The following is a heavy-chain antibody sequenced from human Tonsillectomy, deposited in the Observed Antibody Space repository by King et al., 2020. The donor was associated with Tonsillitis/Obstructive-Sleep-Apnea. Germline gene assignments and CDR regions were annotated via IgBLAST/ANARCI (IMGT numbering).Heavy chain of an antibody. V-gene: IGHV5-51*01. Sequence: QLVQSGAEVKKPGESLKISCKGSGYRFTGYWIGWVRQMPGKGLEWMGIIFPSDSDTRYSPSFQGQVTISADKSINTAYLQWSSLKASDTAMYYCASSAPGPGNTPFDSWGQGTLVTVSS. CDR3: ASSAPGPGNTPFDS. CDR1: GYRFTGYW. J-gene: IGHJ4*02. D-gene: IGHD1-1*01. CDR2: IFPSDSDT.